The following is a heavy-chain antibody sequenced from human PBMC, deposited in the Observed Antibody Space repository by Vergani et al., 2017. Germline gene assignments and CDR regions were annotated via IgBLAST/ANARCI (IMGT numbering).Heavy chain of an antibody. CDR1: GFTSSDFS. Sequence: VQLVESGGGLVKPGGPLRLSCAAFGFTSSDFSMSWVRQAPGKGLEWVARTRNKARGYSTDYAASVRGRFIVSRDASGKSVSLQMTRLRIDDTAVYFCARTLKFLDMDVWGKGTTVTVSS. V-gene: IGHV3-72*01. D-gene: IGHD3-3*01. CDR2: TRNKARGYST. CDR3: ARTLKFLDMDV. J-gene: IGHJ6*04.